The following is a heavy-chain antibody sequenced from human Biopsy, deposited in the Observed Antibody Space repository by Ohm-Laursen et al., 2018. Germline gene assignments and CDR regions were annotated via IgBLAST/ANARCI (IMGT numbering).Heavy chain of an antibody. D-gene: IGHD3-22*01. CDR2: IFYRGST. J-gene: IGHJ5*02. CDR1: GGSISNNNYY. Sequence: SDTLSLTWAVSGGSISNNNYYWGWIRQPPGKGVGRIGSIFYRGSTHYKPSLKRRVNISVDTSKNQFSLKLNSVTAADTAVYYCARDYDTSGYYYVSWGQGTLVTVSS. CDR3: ARDYDTSGYYYVS. V-gene: IGHV4-39*01.